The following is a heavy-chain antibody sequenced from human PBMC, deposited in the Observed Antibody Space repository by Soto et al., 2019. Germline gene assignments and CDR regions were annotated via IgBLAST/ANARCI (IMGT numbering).Heavy chain of an antibody. Sequence: EVQLLESGGGLVQPGGSLRLSCAASGFTFSSYAMSWVRQAPGKGLEWVSSISSSSSYIYYADSVKGRFTISRDNAKNSLYLQMNSLRAEDTAVYYCARVANYYYYGMDVWGQGTTVTVSS. V-gene: IGHV3-21*01. CDR3: ARVANYYYYGMDV. CDR1: GFTFSSYA. D-gene: IGHD5-12*01. CDR2: ISSSSSYI. J-gene: IGHJ6*02.